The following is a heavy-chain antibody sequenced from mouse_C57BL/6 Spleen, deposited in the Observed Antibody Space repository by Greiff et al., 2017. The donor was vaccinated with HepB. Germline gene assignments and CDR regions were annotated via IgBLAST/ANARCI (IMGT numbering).Heavy chain of an antibody. V-gene: IGHV5-4*03. J-gene: IGHJ1*03. D-gene: IGHD2-1*01. Sequence: EVKLMESGGGLVKPGGSLKLSCAASGFTFSSYAMPWVRQTPEKGLEWVATISDGGSYTYYPDNVKGRSTISRDNAKNNLYLQMSHLKSEDTAMYYCARIYYGNPHWYFDVWGTGTTVTVSS. CDR2: ISDGGSYT. CDR3: ARIYYGNPHWYFDV. CDR1: GFTFSSYA.